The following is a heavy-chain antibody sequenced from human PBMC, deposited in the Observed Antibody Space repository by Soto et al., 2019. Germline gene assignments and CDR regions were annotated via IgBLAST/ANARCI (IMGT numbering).Heavy chain of an antibody. CDR1: GGTFSSYT. D-gene: IGHD2-15*01. V-gene: IGHV1-69*08. Sequence: QVQLVQSGAEVKKPGSSVKVSCKASGGTFSSYTISWVRQAPGQGLEWMGRIIPILGIANYAQKFQGRVTITADKSTSTAYMELSSLRSEDTAVYYCARECSSTSGSCYLLAFDIWGQGTMVTVSS. CDR2: IIPILGIA. J-gene: IGHJ3*02. CDR3: ARECSSTSGSCYLLAFDI.